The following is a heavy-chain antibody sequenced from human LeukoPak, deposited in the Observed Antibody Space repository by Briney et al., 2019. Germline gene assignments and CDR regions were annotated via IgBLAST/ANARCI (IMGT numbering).Heavy chain of an antibody. J-gene: IGHJ5*02. V-gene: IGHV4-31*03. CDR1: GGSISSGGYY. Sequence: SQTLSLTCTVSGGSISSGGYYWSWIRQHPGKGLEWIGYIYYSGSTYYNPSLKSRVTISVDTSKNQFSLKLSSVTAADTAVYYCARGSYDYGDYLAYWFDPWGQGTLVTVSS. D-gene: IGHD4-17*01. CDR2: IYYSGST. CDR3: ARGSYDYGDYLAYWFDP.